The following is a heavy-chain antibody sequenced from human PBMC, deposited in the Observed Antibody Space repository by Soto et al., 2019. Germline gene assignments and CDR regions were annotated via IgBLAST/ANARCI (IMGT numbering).Heavy chain of an antibody. J-gene: IGHJ4*02. D-gene: IGHD3-10*01. V-gene: IGHV3-33*01. CDR3: ARGNAVGNYFDY. CDR2: LWYEGSNK. CDR1: GFTFSTFA. Sequence: QVQLVESGGAGVQPGRSWRLSCAASGFTFSTFARPWVRQAPGKGLGWVAVLWYEGSNKYYADSVKGRFTISRDNSKNTLYLQMNSLRAEDTAVYYCARGNAVGNYFDYWGQGTLVTVSS.